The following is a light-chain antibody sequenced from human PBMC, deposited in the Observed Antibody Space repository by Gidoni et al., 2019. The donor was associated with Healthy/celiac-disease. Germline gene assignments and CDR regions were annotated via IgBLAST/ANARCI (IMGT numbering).Light chain of an antibody. CDR1: QSVSSY. V-gene: IGKV3-11*01. Sequence: VSTQSSATLSLSPGERATLSCRASQSVSSYLAWYQQKPGQAPRLLIHDASNRATGIPARFSGSGSGTDFTLTISSLEPEDFAVYYCQQRSNWPLFTFGQGTKLEIK. J-gene: IGKJ2*01. CDR3: QQRSNWPLFT. CDR2: DAS.